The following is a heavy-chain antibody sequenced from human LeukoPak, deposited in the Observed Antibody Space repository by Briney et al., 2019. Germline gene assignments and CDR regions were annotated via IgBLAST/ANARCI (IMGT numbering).Heavy chain of an antibody. J-gene: IGHJ4*02. V-gene: IGHV1-18*01. Sequence: ASVKVPCKASGYTFTSYGISWVRQAPGQGLEWMGWISAYNGNSNYAQKLQGRVTMTTDRSTSTAYMELRSLRSDDTAVYYCARDPRWYPRVGDYFDYWGQGTLVTVSS. CDR2: ISAYNGNS. D-gene: IGHD2-15*01. CDR1: GYTFTSYG. CDR3: ARDPRWYPRVGDYFDY.